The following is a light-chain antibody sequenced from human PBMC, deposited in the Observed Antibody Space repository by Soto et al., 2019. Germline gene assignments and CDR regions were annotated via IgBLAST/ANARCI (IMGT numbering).Light chain of an antibody. Sequence: QSAPTQPPSASGSPGQSVTFSCTGTSSDVGGYNYVSWYQQYPGKAPKLMIYEVYKRPSGVPDRFSGSKSGNTASLTVSGLQPEDEADYYCCAYASSSTWVFGGGTKFTVL. V-gene: IGLV2-8*01. J-gene: IGLJ2*01. CDR1: SSDVGGYNY. CDR3: CAYASSSTWV. CDR2: EVY.